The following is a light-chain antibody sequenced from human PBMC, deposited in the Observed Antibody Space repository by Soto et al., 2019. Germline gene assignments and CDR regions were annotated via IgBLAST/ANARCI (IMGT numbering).Light chain of an antibody. Sequence: EIVMTQSPATLSVSPGERATLSCRASQSVSSNLAWYQQKPGQAPRLLIYGASTRATGIPARFSGSRSGTEFTLTISSLPSEDFAVYYCHQYNNWPYTCGQGTKLEIK. J-gene: IGKJ2*01. CDR2: GAS. CDR1: QSVSSN. CDR3: HQYNNWPYT. V-gene: IGKV3-15*01.